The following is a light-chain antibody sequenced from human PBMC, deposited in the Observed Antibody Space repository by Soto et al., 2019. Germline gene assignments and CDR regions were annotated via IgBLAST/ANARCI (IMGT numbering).Light chain of an antibody. CDR1: QSVSTN. Sequence: EIVMTQSPATLSVSPGERATLSFRASQSVSTNLAWYQQKPGQAPRLLIYGASTRATGIPARFSGSGSGTEFTLTISSLQSEDFGVYYCQQYNNWPRGWTFGQGTKVEIK. V-gene: IGKV3-15*01. J-gene: IGKJ1*01. CDR3: QQYNNWPRGWT. CDR2: GAS.